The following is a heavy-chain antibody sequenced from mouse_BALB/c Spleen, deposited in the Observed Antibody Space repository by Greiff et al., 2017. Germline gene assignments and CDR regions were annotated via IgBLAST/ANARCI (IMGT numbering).Heavy chain of an antibody. J-gene: IGHJ3*01. V-gene: IGHV1-69*02. D-gene: IGHD1-1*02. Sequence: VQLQQPGAELVRPGASMKLSCKASGYTFTSYWINWVKQRPGQGLEWIGNIYPSDSYTNYNQKFKDKATLTVDKSSSTAYMQLSSPTSEDSAVYYCTRGGDDAYWGQGTLVTVSA. CDR1: GYTFTSYW. CDR3: TRGGDDAY. CDR2: IYPSDSYT.